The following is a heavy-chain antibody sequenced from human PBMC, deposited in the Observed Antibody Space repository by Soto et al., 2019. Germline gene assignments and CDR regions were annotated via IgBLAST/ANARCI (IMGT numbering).Heavy chain of an antibody. D-gene: IGHD1-26*01. J-gene: IGHJ4*02. CDR1: GFTFSIYA. V-gene: IGHV3-23*01. CDR3: AKDFTPDSRWDIDY. Sequence: EVQLLESGGGLVQPGGSLRLSCAASGFTFSIYAMNWVRQAPGKGLEWVAGIISAGAPYYADPVKGRFTISRDNSKNTLYLQMNSLRDEDTALYFCAKDFTPDSRWDIDYWGQGTLVTVSS. CDR2: IISAGAP.